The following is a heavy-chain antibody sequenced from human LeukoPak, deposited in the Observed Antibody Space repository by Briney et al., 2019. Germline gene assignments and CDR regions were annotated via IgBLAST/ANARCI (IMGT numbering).Heavy chain of an antibody. V-gene: IGHV3-23*01. Sequence: GGSLRLSCAASGFTFSSYAMSWVRQAPGKGLKWVSAISGSGGSTYYADSVKGRFTISRDNSKNTLYLQMNSLRAEDTAVYYCAKQISSYSSGWYDYWGQGTLVTVSS. D-gene: IGHD6-19*01. CDR2: ISGSGGST. CDR1: GFTFSSYA. CDR3: AKQISSYSSGWYDY. J-gene: IGHJ4*02.